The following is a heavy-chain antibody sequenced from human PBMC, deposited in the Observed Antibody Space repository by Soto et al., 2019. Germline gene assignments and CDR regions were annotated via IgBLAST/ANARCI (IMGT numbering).Heavy chain of an antibody. V-gene: IGHV3-23*01. D-gene: IGHD6-19*01. Sequence: EVQLLESGGDLVRPGESLRLSCAASGFNFNKYAMSWVRQAPGEGLEWVSGISCCGGTASYADSVKGRFTIARDESKNTLFLHRNSLRVEDTAEYYCAKADGEQWLLPHLDTWGRGTLVTVS. CDR2: ISCCGGTA. CDR3: AKADGEQWLLPHLDT. CDR1: GFNFNKYA. J-gene: IGHJ5*02.